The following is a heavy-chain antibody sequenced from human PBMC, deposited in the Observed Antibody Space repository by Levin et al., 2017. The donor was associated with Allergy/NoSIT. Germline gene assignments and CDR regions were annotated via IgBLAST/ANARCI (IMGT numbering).Heavy chain of an antibody. CDR1: GGSISTNNYY. CDR2: IYYSGST. D-gene: IGHD3-16*01. J-gene: IGHJ4*02. V-gene: IGHV4-39*07. Sequence: GSLRLSCTVSGGSISTNNYYWGWIRQPPGKGLEWIGSIYYSGSTYYNPSLKSRVTISVDTSKNQFSLELSSVTAADTAVYYCTRDWERGRVDYWGQGTLVAVSS. CDR3: TRDWERGRVDY.